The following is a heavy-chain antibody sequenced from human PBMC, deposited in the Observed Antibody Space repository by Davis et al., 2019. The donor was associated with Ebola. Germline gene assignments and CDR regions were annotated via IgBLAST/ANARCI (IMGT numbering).Heavy chain of an antibody. V-gene: IGHV3-21*01. Sequence: PGGSLRLSCAASGFTFSNYAMHWVRQAPGKGLEWVSSISYSSAYIYYADSVKGRFTISRDNAKNSLYLQMSSLRGEDTAVYYCARTHPGNWGSGLGWYFDLWGRGTLVTVSS. CDR2: ISYSSAYI. CDR1: GFTFSNYA. CDR3: ARTHPGNWGSGLGWYFDL. D-gene: IGHD7-27*01. J-gene: IGHJ2*01.